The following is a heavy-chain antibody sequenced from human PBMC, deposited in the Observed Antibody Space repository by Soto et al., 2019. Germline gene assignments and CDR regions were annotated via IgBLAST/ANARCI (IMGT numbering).Heavy chain of an antibody. V-gene: IGHV3-23*01. D-gene: IGHD6-13*01. CDR2: ISGSGGST. J-gene: IGHJ5*02. CDR3: AKESDALIAAAENWFDP. CDR1: GFTFSSYA. Sequence: PGGSLRLSCAASGFTFSSYAMSWVRQAPGKGLEWVSAISGSGGSTYYADSVKGRFTISRDNSKNTLYLQMNSLRAEDTAVYYCAKESDALIAAAENWFDPWGQGTLVTVS.